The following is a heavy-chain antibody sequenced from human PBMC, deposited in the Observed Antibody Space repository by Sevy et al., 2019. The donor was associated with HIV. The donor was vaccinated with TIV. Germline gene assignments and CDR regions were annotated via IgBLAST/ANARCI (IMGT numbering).Heavy chain of an antibody. CDR1: GFTFGDYA. CDR3: TRALGTADTPEYYFDY. V-gene: IGHV3-49*03. Sequence: GGSLRLSCTSSGFTFGDYAMSWFRQAPGKGLEWVAFIRRNSHEPYGGTTEYAASVKGRFTISRVDSKSIAYLQMNSLKTEDTAVYYCTRALGTADTPEYYFDYWGQGILVTVSS. CDR2: IRRNSHEPYGGTT. J-gene: IGHJ4*02. D-gene: IGHD2-15*01.